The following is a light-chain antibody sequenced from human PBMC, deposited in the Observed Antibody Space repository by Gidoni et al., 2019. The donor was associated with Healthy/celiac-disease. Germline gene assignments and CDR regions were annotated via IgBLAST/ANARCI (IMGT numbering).Light chain of an antibody. V-gene: IGLV2-14*01. J-gene: IGLJ2*01. CDR2: EVS. CDR3: SSYTSSSTLGV. CDR1: SSDVGGYNY. Sequence: QSALTQPASVSGSPGQSITISCTGTSSDVGGYNYVSLYQQHPGKAPKLMIYEVSNRPSGVSNRFSGSKSGNTASLTISGLQAEDEADYYCSSYTSSSTLGVFGGGTKLTVL.